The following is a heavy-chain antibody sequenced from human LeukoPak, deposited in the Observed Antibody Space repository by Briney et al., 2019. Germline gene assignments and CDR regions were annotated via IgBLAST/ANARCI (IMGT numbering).Heavy chain of an antibody. J-gene: IGHJ3*02. Sequence: SENLSFTCIVSGGSIASLYWSWIRPPPGKGLEWIGCIYYTGSTNYNSSLKSRVTISVDTSKNRFSLKLSSVTAADTAVYYCATDRERAFDIWGQGTMVTVSS. V-gene: IGHV4-59*11. CDR1: GGSIASLY. CDR3: ATDRERAFDI. CDR2: IYYTGST. D-gene: IGHD1-1*01.